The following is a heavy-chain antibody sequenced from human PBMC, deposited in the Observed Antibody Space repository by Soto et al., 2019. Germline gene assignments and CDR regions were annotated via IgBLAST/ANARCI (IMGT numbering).Heavy chain of an antibody. CDR3: AIAYYYASGSSTLYFDY. D-gene: IGHD3-10*01. CDR2: MTGSGVST. V-gene: IGHV3-23*01. CDR1: GFSFSSYA. Sequence: GGSLRLSCAASGFSFSSYAMTWVRQAPGKGLEWVSVMTGSGVSTYYADSVKGRFTISRDNSKNTLYLQMNSLRAEDTAVYYCAIAYYYASGSSTLYFDYWGQGTLVTVSS. J-gene: IGHJ4*02.